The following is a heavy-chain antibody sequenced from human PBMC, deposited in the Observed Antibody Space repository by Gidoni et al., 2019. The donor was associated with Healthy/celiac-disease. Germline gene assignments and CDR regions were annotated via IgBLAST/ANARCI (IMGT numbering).Heavy chain of an antibody. V-gene: IGHV4-39*01. CDR2: IYYSGST. D-gene: IGHD2-2*01. CDR3: ARHSRDIVVVPAAMGVYWFDP. CDR1: GGSISSSSYY. J-gene: IGHJ5*02. Sequence: QLQLQESGPGLVKPSETLSLTCTVSGGSISSSSYYWGWIRQPPGKGLEWIGSIYYSGSTYYNPSLKSRVTISVDTSKNQFSLKLSSVTAADTAVYYCARHSRDIVVVPAAMGVYWFDPWGQGTLVTVSS.